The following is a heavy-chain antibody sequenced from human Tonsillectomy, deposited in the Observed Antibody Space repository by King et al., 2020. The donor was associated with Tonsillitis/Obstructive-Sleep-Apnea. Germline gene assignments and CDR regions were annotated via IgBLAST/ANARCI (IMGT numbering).Heavy chain of an antibody. V-gene: IGHV5-51*01. J-gene: IGHJ3*02. CDR3: ARTVAGDRYAFDI. CDR2: IYPGDSDT. CDR1: GYSFTRYW. D-gene: IGHD6-19*01. Sequence: VQLVESGAEVKKPGESLKISCKGSGYSFTRYWIGWVRQMPGKGLEWMGIIYPGDSDTRYSPSFQGQGTISADKSISTAYLQWSSLKASDIAMYYCARTVAGDRYAFDIWGQGTMVTVSS.